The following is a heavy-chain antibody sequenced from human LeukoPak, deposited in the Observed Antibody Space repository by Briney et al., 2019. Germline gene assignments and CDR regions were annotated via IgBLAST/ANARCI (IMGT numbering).Heavy chain of an antibody. CDR1: GGTFSSYA. J-gene: IGHJ5*02. Sequence: GASVKVSCKASGGTFSSYAISWVRQAPGQGLEWMGGIIPIFGTANYAQKFQGRVTITTDESTSTAYMELSSLRSEDTAVCYCARAFWSGYYTDWFDPWGQGTLVTVSS. D-gene: IGHD3-3*01. CDR2: IIPIFGTA. CDR3: ARAFWSGYYTDWFDP. V-gene: IGHV1-69*05.